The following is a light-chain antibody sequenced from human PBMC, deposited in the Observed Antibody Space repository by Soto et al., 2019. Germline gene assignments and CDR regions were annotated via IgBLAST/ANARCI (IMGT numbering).Light chain of an antibody. J-gene: IGKJ1*01. V-gene: IGKV3-15*01. CDR1: QCVSSN. CDR3: QQYNNWPPT. CDR2: GAS. Sequence: EIVMTQSPATLSVSPGERATLSCRASQCVSSNLAWYQQKPGQAPRLLIYGASTRATGIPARFSGIGSGTEFTLTISSLQSEDFAVFYCQQYNNWPPTFGQGTKVDIK.